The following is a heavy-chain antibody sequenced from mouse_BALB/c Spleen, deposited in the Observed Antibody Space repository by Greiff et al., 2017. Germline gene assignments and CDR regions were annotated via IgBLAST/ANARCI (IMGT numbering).Heavy chain of an antibody. CDR2: IDPFNGGT. CDR1: GYSFTSYY. J-gene: IGHJ4*01. V-gene: IGHV1-28*01. D-gene: IGHD2-4*01. CDR3: ANYDYAMDY. Sequence: EVQLQQSGPELMKPGASVKISCKASGYSFTSYYMHWVKQSHGKSLEWIGYIDPFNGGTSYNQKFKGKATLTVDKSSSTAYMHLSSLTSEDSAVYYCANYDYAMDYWGQGTSVTVSS.